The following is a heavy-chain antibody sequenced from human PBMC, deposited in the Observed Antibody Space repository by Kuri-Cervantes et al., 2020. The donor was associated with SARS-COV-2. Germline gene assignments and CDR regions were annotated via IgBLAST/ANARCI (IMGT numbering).Heavy chain of an antibody. V-gene: IGHV1-69*13. J-gene: IGHJ4*02. CDR2: IIPIFRTT. Sequence: SVKVSCKASGGTFRSYAISWVRQTPGQGLEWMGGIIPIFRTTNYTQKFQGRVTITADESTSIVYMELSSLRSEDTAIYYCASYYYDSSDYRESDYWGQGTLVTVSS. D-gene: IGHD3-22*01. CDR3: ASYYYDSSDYRESDY. CDR1: GGTFRSYA.